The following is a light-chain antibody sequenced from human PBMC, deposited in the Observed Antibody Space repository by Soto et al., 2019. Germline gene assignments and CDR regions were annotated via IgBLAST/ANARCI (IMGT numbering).Light chain of an antibody. CDR2: EGS. J-gene: IGLJ2*01. Sequence: QSVLTQPASVSGSPGQSFTISCTGTRSDVGSYNLVSWYQQHPGKAPKLMIYEGSKRPSGVSNRFSGSKSGNTASLTISGLQAEDEADYYCCSYAGSSTVVFGGRTQLTVL. CDR3: CSYAGSSTVV. V-gene: IGLV2-23*01. CDR1: RSDVGSYNL.